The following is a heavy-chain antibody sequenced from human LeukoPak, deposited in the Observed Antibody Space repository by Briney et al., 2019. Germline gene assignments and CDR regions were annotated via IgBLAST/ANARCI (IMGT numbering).Heavy chain of an antibody. CDR3: ARLNDYDTSAGFDY. CDR1: GGSISSSSYY. V-gene: IGHV4-39*01. D-gene: IGHD3-9*01. J-gene: IGHJ4*02. Sequence: SETLSLTCTVSGGSISSSSYYWGWIRQPPGKGLEWIGSIYYSGSTSGSTYYNPSLKSRVTMSVDTSKNQFSLKLSSVTAADTAVYYCARLNDYDTSAGFDYWGQGTLVTVSS. CDR2: IYYSGSTSGST.